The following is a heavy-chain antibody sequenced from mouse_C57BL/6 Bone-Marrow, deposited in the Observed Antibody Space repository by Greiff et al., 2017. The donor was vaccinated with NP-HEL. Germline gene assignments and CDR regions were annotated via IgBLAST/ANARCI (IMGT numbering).Heavy chain of an antibody. D-gene: IGHD1-1*01. Sequence: ESGPGLVKPSQTVFLTCTVTGISITTGNYRWSWIRQFPGNKLEWIGYIYYSGTITYNPSLTSRTTITTDTPKNQFVLEMNSLTAEDTATYYCARDIGSSYWYFDVWGTGTTVTVSS. V-gene: IGHV3-5*01. CDR1: GISITTGNYR. CDR3: ARDIGSSYWYFDV. J-gene: IGHJ1*03. CDR2: IYYSGTI.